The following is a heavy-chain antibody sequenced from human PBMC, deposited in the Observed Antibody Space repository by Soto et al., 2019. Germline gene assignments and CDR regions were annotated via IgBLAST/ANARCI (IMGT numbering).Heavy chain of an antibody. CDR2: IYHSGST. J-gene: IGHJ4*02. D-gene: IGHD3-22*01. CDR1: GGSISSGCYS. CDR3: ARAFEYYDSSGYYYDGTYYFDY. Sequence: SETLSLTCAVSGGSISSGCYSWSWIRQPPGKGLEWIGYIYHSGSTYYNPSLKSRVTISVDRSKNQFSLKLSSVTAADTAVYYCARAFEYYDSSGYYYDGTYYFDYWGQGTLVTVSS. V-gene: IGHV4-30-2*01.